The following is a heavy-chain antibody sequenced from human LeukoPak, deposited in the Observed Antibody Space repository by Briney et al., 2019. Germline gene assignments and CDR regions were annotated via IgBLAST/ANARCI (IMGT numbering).Heavy chain of an antibody. J-gene: IGHJ4*02. V-gene: IGHV4-4*02. CDR1: GGSISSSNW. D-gene: IGHD3-10*01. CDR2: IYHSGST. CDR3: ARHYGSGSHSLDY. Sequence: SETLSLTCAVSGGSISSSNWWSWVRQPPGKGLEWIGEIYHSGSTNYNPSLKSRVTISVDKSKNQFSLKLSSVTAADTAVYYCARHYGSGSHSLDYWGQGTLVTVSS.